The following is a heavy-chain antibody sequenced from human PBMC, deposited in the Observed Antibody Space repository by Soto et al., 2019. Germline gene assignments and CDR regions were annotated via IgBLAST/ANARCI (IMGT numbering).Heavy chain of an antibody. V-gene: IGHV3-73*01. CDR2: IRSKPNSYAT. CDR3: TSFCSSCFFDY. Sequence: EVQLVESGGGLVQPGGSLKLSCAASGFTFSDSAMHWVRQASGKGLEWVGRIRSKPNSYATEYAASVTGRFTISRDDSKNTAYLHMNSLTTEDTAVYYCTSFCSSCFFDYWGQGTLVTVSA. D-gene: IGHD6-13*01. CDR1: GFTFSDSA. J-gene: IGHJ4*02.